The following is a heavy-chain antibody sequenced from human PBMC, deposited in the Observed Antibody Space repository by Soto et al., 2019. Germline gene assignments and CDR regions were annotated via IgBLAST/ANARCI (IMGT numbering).Heavy chain of an antibody. CDR3: AKDQDYVWGSSAFDI. CDR2: ISGSGGST. V-gene: IGHV3-23*01. J-gene: IGHJ3*02. CDR1: GFTFSSYA. Sequence: PVGSLRLSCASSGFTFSSYAMSCVRQPPGKGLEWVSAISGSGGSTYYADSVKGRFTISRDNSKNTLYLQMNSLRAEDTAVYYCAKDQDYVWGSSAFDIWGQGTMVTVSS. D-gene: IGHD3-16*01.